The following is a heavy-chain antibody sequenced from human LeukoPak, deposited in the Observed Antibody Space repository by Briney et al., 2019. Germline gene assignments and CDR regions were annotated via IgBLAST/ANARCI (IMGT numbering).Heavy chain of an antibody. CDR1: GFTFSSYA. CDR2: ISGSGGST. CDR3: AKGLRVVTIYYYYYMDV. J-gene: IGHJ6*03. V-gene: IGHV3-23*01. D-gene: IGHD3-22*01. Sequence: GGSLRLSCATSGFTFSSYAMSSGRQAPGKGLEWVSAISGSGGSTYYADSVKGRFTISRDNSKNTLYLQMNSLRAEDTAVYYCAKGLRVVTIYYYYYMDVWGKGTTVTVSS.